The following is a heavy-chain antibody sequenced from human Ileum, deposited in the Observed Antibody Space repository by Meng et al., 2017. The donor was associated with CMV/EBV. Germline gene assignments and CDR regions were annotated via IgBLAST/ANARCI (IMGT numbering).Heavy chain of an antibody. CDR3: ARGPGGFGDFNFDY. D-gene: IGHD3-16*01. V-gene: IGHV4-4*07. Sequence: QLQDSGPGLVKPSETLSLTCTSSGYSITSFYWSWIRQPAGKALEWIGRIYHGGSTNYNPSLKSRVTLSVDTSKNQFSMRLTSVTAADTAVYYCARGPGGFGDFNFDYWGQGTLVTVSS. CDR2: IYHGGST. J-gene: IGHJ4*02. CDR1: GYSITSFY.